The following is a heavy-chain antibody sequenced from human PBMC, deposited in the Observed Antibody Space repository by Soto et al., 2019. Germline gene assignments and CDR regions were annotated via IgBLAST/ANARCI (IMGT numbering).Heavy chain of an antibody. V-gene: IGHV4-31*03. CDR2: IYYSGST. CDR1: GGSMHGDDYS. CDR3: ARSRRTIVYGSPENYFDL. J-gene: IGHJ4*02. Sequence: PSETLSLTCTVSGGSMHGDDYSWHWIRQHPGKGPEWIGHIYYSGSTSYNPSLMSRLIISVDTSTNQFSLKLSSVTAADTAVYFCARSRRTIVYGSPENYFDLWGQGTLVTVSS. D-gene: IGHD3-10*01.